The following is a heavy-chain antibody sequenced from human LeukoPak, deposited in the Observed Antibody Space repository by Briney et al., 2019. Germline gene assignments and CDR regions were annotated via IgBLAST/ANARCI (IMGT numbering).Heavy chain of an antibody. V-gene: IGHV3-11*01. CDR2: ISSSGSTI. CDR3: ARSATLVVVAATPDY. Sequence: GGSLRLSCAASGFTFSDYYMSWIRQAPGKGLEWVSYISSSGSTIYYADSVKGRFTISRDNAKNSLYLQMNSLRAEDTAVYYCARSATLVVVAATPDYWGQGTLVTVSS. D-gene: IGHD2-15*01. J-gene: IGHJ4*02. CDR1: GFTFSDYY.